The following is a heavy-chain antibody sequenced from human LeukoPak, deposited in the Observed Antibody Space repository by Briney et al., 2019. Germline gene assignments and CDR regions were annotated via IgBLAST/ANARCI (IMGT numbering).Heavy chain of an antibody. D-gene: IGHD2-8*01. CDR1: GFTVSNMY. J-gene: IGHJ4*02. V-gene: IGHV3-53*01. CDR2: IYGDGRT. CDR3: VRYCTFRACSGTKYDY. Sequence: GGSLRLSCAASGFTVSNMYMTWVRQAPGKGLEWVSLIYGDGRTSYADSVKGRCTISRDNSKNTLDLQVNSLRAEDTAVYYCVRYCTFRACSGTKYDYWGQGALVTVSS.